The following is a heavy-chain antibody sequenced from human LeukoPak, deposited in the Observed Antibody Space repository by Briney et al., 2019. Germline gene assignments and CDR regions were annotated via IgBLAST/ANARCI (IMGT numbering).Heavy chain of an antibody. CDR3: ANSRRIVVVIFDY. D-gene: IGHD3-22*01. CDR1: GFILSRYD. J-gene: IGHJ4*02. Sequence: GGTLSLSPAVSGFILSRYDMSCVPQPPAKALEGVYASSGSGGTKYYEDSVKGRFTISRDNSKNTLYLQMNGLRAEDTGVYYCANSRRIVVVIFDYWGQGTLVTVSS. CDR2: SSGSGGTK. V-gene: IGHV3-23*01.